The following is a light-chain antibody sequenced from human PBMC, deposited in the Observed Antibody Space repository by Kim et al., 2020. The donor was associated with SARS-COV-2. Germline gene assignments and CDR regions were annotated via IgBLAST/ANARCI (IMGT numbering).Light chain of an antibody. Sequence: ATLSLSPGERATLSCRASQSVGTYLAWYQQKPGQAPRLLIYDASKRATGIPARFRGSGSGTDFTLTIGTPEPEDSAVYYCQQRGNFGQGTRLEIK. CDR2: DAS. J-gene: IGKJ5*01. CDR3: QQRGN. CDR1: QSVGTY. V-gene: IGKV3-11*01.